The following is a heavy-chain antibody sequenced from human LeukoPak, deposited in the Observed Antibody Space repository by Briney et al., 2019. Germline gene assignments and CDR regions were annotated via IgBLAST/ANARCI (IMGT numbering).Heavy chain of an antibody. CDR3: AKDSMVRVRR. CDR1: GFTFSSYA. V-gene: IGHV3-23*01. D-gene: IGHD3-10*01. Sequence: GLSVRLSCAASGFTFSSYAMRWVPQAPGKGLEWVSSISGSCGSTYYADFVKGRFHISRDNSKNTLYLQMNSLRAEDTAVYYCAKDSMVRVRRWGEGTLVSVSS. CDR2: ISGSCGST. J-gene: IGHJ4*02.